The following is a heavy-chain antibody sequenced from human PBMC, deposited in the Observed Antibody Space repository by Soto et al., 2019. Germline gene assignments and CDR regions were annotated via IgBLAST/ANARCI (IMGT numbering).Heavy chain of an antibody. V-gene: IGHV1-24*01. CDR2: FDPEDGET. D-gene: IGHD2-8*01. CDR1: GYTLTELS. Sequence: ASVKVSCKVSGYTLTELSMHWVRQAPGKGLEWMGDFDPEDGETIYAQKFQGRVTMTEDTSTDTAYMELSSLRSEDTAVYYCATALMVYAIYAFDIWGQGTMVTVSS. CDR3: ATALMVYAIYAFDI. J-gene: IGHJ3*02.